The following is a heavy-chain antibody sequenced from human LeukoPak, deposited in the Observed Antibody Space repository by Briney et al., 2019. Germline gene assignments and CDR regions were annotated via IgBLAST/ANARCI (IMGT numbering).Heavy chain of an antibody. Sequence: GGSLRLSCAASGFTFSNDWMHWVRQAPGKGLVWVSRINTDGSTTTYADSVKGRFTISRDNAKNTLYLQMNSLRVEDTAVYYRXXSRGGSYHYWGQGTLVTVSS. CDR3: XXSRGGSYHY. CDR1: GFTFSNDW. V-gene: IGHV3-74*01. D-gene: IGHD3-16*02. J-gene: IGHJ4*02. CDR2: INTDGSTT.